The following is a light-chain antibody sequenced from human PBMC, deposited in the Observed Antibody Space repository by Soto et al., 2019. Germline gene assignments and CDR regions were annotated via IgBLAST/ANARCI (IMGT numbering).Light chain of an antibody. CDR3: AAWDDSLNGRVV. CDR2: SNN. J-gene: IGLJ2*01. V-gene: IGLV1-44*01. CDR1: SSNIGSNT. Sequence: QSVLTQPPSASGTPGQRGTISCSGSSSNIGSNTVNWYQQLPGTAPKLLIYSNNQRPSGVPDRFSGYKSGTSASLAISGLQSEDVADYYCAAWDDSLNGRVVFGGGTKLSVL.